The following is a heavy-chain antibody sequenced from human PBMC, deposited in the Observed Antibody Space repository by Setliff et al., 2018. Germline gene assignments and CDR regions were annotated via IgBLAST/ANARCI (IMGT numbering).Heavy chain of an antibody. J-gene: IGHJ5*02. Sequence: PSETLSLTCTVSGGSISSGNYYWIWIRQPAGKALEWLGHIFARGSMNYNPSLRSRITISQDRSEDQFSLTLSSVTAADTAVYYCARGRYYESPTYRRRFDPWGQGTAVTVSS. CDR3: ARGRYYESPTYRRRFDP. CDR1: GGSISSGNYY. V-gene: IGHV4-61*09. D-gene: IGHD3-22*01. CDR2: IFARGSM.